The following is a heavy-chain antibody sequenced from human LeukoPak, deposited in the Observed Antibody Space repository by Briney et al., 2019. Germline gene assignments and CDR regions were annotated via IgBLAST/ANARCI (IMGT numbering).Heavy chain of an antibody. V-gene: IGHV4-59*01. Sequence: SETLSLTCTVSGGSISSYYWSWIRQPPGEGLEWIGYIYYSGSTNYNLSLKSRVTISVDTSKNQFSLKLSSVTAADTAVYYCARATYSSGWGTSDYWGQGTLVTVSP. J-gene: IGHJ4*02. CDR1: GGSISSYY. CDR2: IYYSGST. CDR3: ARATYSSGWGTSDY. D-gene: IGHD6-19*01.